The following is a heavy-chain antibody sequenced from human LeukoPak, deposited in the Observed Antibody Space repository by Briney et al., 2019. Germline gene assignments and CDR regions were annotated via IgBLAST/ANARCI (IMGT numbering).Heavy chain of an antibody. CDR2: INQDANEK. V-gene: IGHV3-7*01. D-gene: IGHD3-10*01. CDR3: ARGGGRSDDH. J-gene: IGHJ5*02. CDR1: GFTFSNYW. Sequence: GGSLRLSCAVSGFTFSNYWMTWVRQAPGKGLEWVANINQDANEKFYVDSVKGRFTISRDNAKNSLYLQMNSLRAEDTAVYYCARGGGRSDDHWGQGTRVTASS.